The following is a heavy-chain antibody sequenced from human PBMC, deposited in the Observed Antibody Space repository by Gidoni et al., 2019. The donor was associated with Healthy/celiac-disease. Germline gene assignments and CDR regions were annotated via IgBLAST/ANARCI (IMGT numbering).Heavy chain of an antibody. D-gene: IGHD5-12*01. Sequence: EVQLVESGGGLVKPGGSLRLSCAASGFTFSNAWMSWVRQAPGKGLEWVGRIKSKTDGGTTDYAAPVKGRFTISRDDSKNTLYLQMNSLKTEDTAVYYCTTERWLQLDYYYGMDVWGQGTTVTVSS. J-gene: IGHJ6*02. CDR1: GFTFSNAW. CDR3: TTERWLQLDYYYGMDV. CDR2: IKSKTDGGTT. V-gene: IGHV3-15*01.